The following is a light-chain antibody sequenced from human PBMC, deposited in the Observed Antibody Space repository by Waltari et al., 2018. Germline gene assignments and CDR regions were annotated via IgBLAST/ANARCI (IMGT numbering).Light chain of an antibody. V-gene: IGLV1-40*01. Sequence: QSVLTQPPSVSGTPGPRVTIPCSGSTPTIGAGPAVHWYQHLPGTAPKLLIYGNNNRPSGVPDRFSGSKSGTSASLAITGLQADDEADYFCQSFDNMLSGGVVFGGGTKLAVL. CDR3: QSFDNMLSGGVV. J-gene: IGLJ2*01. CDR2: GNN. CDR1: TPTIGAGPA.